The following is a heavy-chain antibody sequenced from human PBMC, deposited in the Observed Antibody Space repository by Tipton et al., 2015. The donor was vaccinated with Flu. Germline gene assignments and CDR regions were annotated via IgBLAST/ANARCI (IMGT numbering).Heavy chain of an antibody. CDR1: GFTFDDYA. D-gene: IGHD1-7*01. CDR3: AKAGTTASDSYGMDV. J-gene: IGHJ6*02. CDR2: ISWNSVTI. Sequence: SLRLSCAASGFTFDDYAMHWVRQTPGRGLEWVSSISWNSVTIAYADSVKGRFTISRDNAKNSLYLQMNSLRAEDTALYYCAKAGTTASDSYGMDVWGQGTTVTVPS. V-gene: IGHV3-9*01.